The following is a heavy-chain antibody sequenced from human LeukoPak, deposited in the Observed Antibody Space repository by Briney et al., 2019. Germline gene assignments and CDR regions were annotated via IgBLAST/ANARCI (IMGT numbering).Heavy chain of an antibody. CDR2: ISGSGGST. Sequence: GGSLRLSCAASGFTFSSYAMSWVRQAPGKGLEWVSAISGSGGSTYYADSVKGRFTISRDNSKNTLCLQMNSLRAEDTAVYYCAKDPATDIVVVVAASTGGYWGQGTLVTVSS. CDR3: AKDPATDIVVVVAASTGGY. J-gene: IGHJ4*02. D-gene: IGHD2-15*01. V-gene: IGHV3-23*01. CDR1: GFTFSSYA.